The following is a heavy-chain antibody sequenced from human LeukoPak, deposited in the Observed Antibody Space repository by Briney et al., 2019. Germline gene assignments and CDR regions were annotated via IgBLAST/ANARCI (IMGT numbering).Heavy chain of an antibody. CDR3: ARESGGDLGEAFDI. D-gene: IGHD1-26*01. CDR1: GFTFSTYA. J-gene: IGHJ3*02. V-gene: IGHV3-21*01. Sequence: PGGSLRLSCAASGFTFSTYAMNWARQAPGEGLEWVSSIGGSSTSLYYADSLKGRFTISRDNAKNSLYLQLNSLRAEDTAVYYCARESGGDLGEAFDIWGQGTMVTVSS. CDR2: IGGSSTSL.